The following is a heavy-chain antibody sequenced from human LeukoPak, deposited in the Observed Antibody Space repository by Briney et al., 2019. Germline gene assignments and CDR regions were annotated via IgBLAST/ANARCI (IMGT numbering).Heavy chain of an antibody. CDR1: GFTFSTYA. J-gene: IGHJ6*02. D-gene: IGHD3-22*01. Sequence: GGSLRLSCAASGFTFSTYAMSWVRQAPGKGLERVSVMSGSGGSGTYYADSVKGRFTISRDNSKNTLYLQMNSLRAEDTAVYYCAREYDSSGYQSYGMDVWGQGTTVTVSS. V-gene: IGHV3-23*01. CDR2: MSGSGGSGT. CDR3: AREYDSSGYQSYGMDV.